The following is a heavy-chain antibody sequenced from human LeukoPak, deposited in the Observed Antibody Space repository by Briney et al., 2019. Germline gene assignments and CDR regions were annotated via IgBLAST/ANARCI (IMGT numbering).Heavy chain of an antibody. V-gene: IGHV4-4*07. Sequence: SETLSLTCTVSGGFISNYWSWIRRPAGKGLEWIGRIHTSGNTLYNPSLRSRVTMSVDTSQNRFSLMLTSATAADTAVYYCARGPPHGGTYFDYWGQGTLVTVSS. CDR2: IHTSGNT. CDR3: ARGPPHGGTYFDY. CDR1: GGFISNY. D-gene: IGHD4-23*01. J-gene: IGHJ4*02.